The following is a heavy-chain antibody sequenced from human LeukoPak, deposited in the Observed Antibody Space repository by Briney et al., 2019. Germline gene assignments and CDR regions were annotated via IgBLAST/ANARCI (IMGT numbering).Heavy chain of an antibody. V-gene: IGHV3-48*01. Sequence: GGSLRLSCAASGFTFKTYSMNWVRQAPGKGLEWVSYISSSINTIYYADSVKGRFTTSRDNAKNSPYLQMNSLRADDTAVYYCAGAYSTSLDWGLGTLVTVSS. J-gene: IGHJ4*02. CDR2: ISSSINTI. CDR1: GFTFKTYS. D-gene: IGHD6-6*01. CDR3: AGAYSTSLD.